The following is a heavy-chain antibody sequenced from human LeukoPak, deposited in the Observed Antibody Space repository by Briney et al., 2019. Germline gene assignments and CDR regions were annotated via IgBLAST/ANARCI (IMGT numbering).Heavy chain of an antibody. CDR1: GGSISSGGYS. CDR3: ARTAGSGYYPIDY. J-gene: IGHJ4*02. D-gene: IGHD3-22*01. Sequence: SETLSLTCAVSGGSISSGGYSWSWIRQPPGKGLEWIGYIYHSGSTYYNPSLKSRVTISVDRSKNQSSLKLSSVTAADTAVYYCARTAGSGYYPIDYWGQGTLVTVSS. V-gene: IGHV4-30-2*01. CDR2: IYHSGST.